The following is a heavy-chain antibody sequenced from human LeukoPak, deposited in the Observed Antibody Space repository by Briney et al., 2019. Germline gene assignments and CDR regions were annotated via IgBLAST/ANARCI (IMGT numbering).Heavy chain of an antibody. D-gene: IGHD2-21*02. CDR1: GFTLGDYA. CDR2: IRSKAYGGTT. CDR3: TRDLPALAYCGGDCYSSDAFDI. J-gene: IGHJ3*02. Sequence: GGSLRLSCTASGFTLGDYAMSWFRQAPGKGLEWVGFIRSKAYGGTTEYAASVKGRFTISRDDSKSIAYLQMNSLKTEDTAVYYCTRDLPALAYCGGDCYSSDAFDIWGQGTMVTVSS. V-gene: IGHV3-49*03.